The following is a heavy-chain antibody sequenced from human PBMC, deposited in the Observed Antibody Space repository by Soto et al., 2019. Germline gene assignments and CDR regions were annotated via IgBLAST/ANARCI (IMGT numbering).Heavy chain of an antibody. CDR2: INPSGGST. CDR1: GYTFTSYY. V-gene: IGHV1-46*03. Sequence: QVQLVQSGAEVKKPGASVKVSCKASGYTFTSYYMHWVRQAPGQGLEWMGIINPSGGSTSYAQKFQGRVTMTRDTSTSTVDMELSSLRSEDTAVYYCARGPFTIFGVVIGGIFDSWGQGTLVTVSS. D-gene: IGHD3-3*01. CDR3: ARGPFTIFGVVIGGIFDS. J-gene: IGHJ4*02.